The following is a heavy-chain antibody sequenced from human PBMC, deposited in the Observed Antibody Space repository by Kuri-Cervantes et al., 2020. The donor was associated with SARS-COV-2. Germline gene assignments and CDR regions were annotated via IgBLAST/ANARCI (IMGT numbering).Heavy chain of an antibody. V-gene: IGHV1-69*13. CDR2: IIPIFGTA. CDR1: GGTFSSYA. D-gene: IGHD6-6*01. J-gene: IGHJ5*02. CDR3: ARGYSSSSTEFDP. Sequence: SVKVSCKASGGTFSSYAISWVRQAPGQGLEWMGGIIPIFGTANYAQKFQGRVMITADESTSTACMELSSLRSEDTAVYYCARGYSSSSTEFDPWGQGTLVTVSS.